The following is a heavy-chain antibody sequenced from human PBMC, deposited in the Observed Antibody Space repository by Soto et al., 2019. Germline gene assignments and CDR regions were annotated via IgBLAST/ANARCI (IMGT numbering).Heavy chain of an antibody. D-gene: IGHD6-19*01. CDR3: ERLHLSSGRNNWFDP. CDR1: GGSISSYY. Sequence: SETLSLTCTVSGGSISSYYWSWIRQPAGKGLEWIGRIYTSGSTNYNPSLKSRVTMSVDTSKNQFSLKLSSVTAADTAVYYCERLHLSSGRNNWFDPWGQGTLVTVSS. J-gene: IGHJ5*02. V-gene: IGHV4-4*07. CDR2: IYTSGST.